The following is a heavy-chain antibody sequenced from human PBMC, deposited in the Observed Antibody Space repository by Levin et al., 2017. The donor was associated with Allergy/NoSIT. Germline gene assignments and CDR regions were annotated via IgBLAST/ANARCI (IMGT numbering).Heavy chain of an antibody. Sequence: GGSLRLSCAASGFTFDDYAMHWVRQAPGKGLEWVSGISWNSGSIGYADSVKGRFTISRDNAKNSLYLQMNSLRAEDTALYYCAKDVRQYYYGSGSYTSRYYYYGMDVWGQGTTVTVSS. CDR2: ISWNSGSI. CDR3: AKDVRQYYYGSGSYTSRYYYYGMDV. D-gene: IGHD3-10*01. CDR1: GFTFDDYA. J-gene: IGHJ6*02. V-gene: IGHV3-9*01.